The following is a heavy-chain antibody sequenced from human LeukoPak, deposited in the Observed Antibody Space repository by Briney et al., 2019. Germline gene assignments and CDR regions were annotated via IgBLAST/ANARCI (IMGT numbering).Heavy chain of an antibody. V-gene: IGHV4-39*07. CDR1: GASLSGSGYY. Sequence: SETLSLTCAVSGASLSGSGYYWGWIRQPPGKGLEWIGSIYYSGSIYYNPSLKSRVTISVDTSKNQLSLNLSSVTAADTAVYYCARALVGSSSGYFYYYMDVWGKGTTVTVSS. CDR2: IYYSGSI. CDR3: ARALVGSSSGYFYYYMDV. D-gene: IGHD6-6*01. J-gene: IGHJ6*03.